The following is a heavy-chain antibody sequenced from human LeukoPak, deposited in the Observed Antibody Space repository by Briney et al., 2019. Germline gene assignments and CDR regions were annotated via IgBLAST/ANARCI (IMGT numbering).Heavy chain of an antibody. Sequence: GGSLRLSCVASGFTFSTYAMTWVRQAPGKGLGWVSAISGRGGSTYYADSVKGRLTISRDNSKNTVYLQMNSLRAEDTAVYYCAKDVTVVTPRDLFDYWGQGTLVTVSS. J-gene: IGHJ4*02. CDR1: GFTFSTYA. CDR3: AKDVTVVTPRDLFDY. D-gene: IGHD4-23*01. CDR2: ISGRGGST. V-gene: IGHV3-23*01.